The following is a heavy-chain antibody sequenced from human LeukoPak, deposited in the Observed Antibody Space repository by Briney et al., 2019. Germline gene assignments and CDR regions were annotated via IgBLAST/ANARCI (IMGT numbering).Heavy chain of an antibody. V-gene: IGHV3-11*01. D-gene: IGHD6-13*01. CDR2: ISSSGTTI. J-gene: IGHJ4*02. CDR1: GFTFSDYY. CDR3: ARDSGRYSSSLSPFDY. Sequence: GGSLRLSCAASGFTFSDYYMSWIRQAPGKGLEGVSYISSSGTTIYYADSVKGRFTISRDNSKNTLYLQMNSLRAEDTAVYYCARDSGRYSSSLSPFDYWGQGTLVTVSS.